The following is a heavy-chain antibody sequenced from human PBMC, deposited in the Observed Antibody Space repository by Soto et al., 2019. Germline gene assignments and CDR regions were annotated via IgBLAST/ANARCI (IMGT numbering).Heavy chain of an antibody. V-gene: IGHV4-39*02. CDR3: GRLAEAATGHTDFDF. Sequence: SETLSLTCTVSGASNKSRNYFWGWIRQPPGKGLEFVGSIHSSGGTYYNPSLKSRVTVSVDLSNSHFSLSLKSLTATDTAVYYCGRLAEAATGHTDFDFWGQGTLVTVSS. CDR1: GASNKSRNYF. D-gene: IGHD2-15*01. CDR2: IHSSGGT. J-gene: IGHJ4*02.